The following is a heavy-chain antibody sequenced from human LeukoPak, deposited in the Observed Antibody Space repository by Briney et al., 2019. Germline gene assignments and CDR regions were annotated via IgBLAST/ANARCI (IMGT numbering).Heavy chain of an antibody. CDR2: INHSGST. D-gene: IGHD3-9*01. V-gene: IGHV4-34*01. CDR1: GGSFSGYY. CDR3: ARSRYFDWYFDY. J-gene: IGHJ4*02. Sequence: SETLSLTCAVYGGSFSGYYWSWIRQPPGKGLEWIGEINHSGSTNYNPSLKSRVTISVDTSKNQFSLKLSSVTAADTAVYYCARSRYFDWYFDYWGQGTLVTVSS.